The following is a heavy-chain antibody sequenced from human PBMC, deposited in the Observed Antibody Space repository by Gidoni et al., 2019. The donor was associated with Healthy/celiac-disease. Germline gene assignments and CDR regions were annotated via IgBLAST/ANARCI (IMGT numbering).Heavy chain of an antibody. J-gene: IGHJ3*02. CDR3: ARVRQPGTKRGYSYATRSGAFDI. Sequence: QVQLQQWGAGLLKPSETLSLTCAVYGGSFSGYYWRWSRQPPGKGLEWIGEINHSGSTNYNPSLKSRVTISVDTSKNQFSLKLSSVTAADTAVYYCARVRQPGTKRGYSYATRSGAFDIWGQGTMVTVSS. V-gene: IGHV4-34*01. CDR2: INHSGST. D-gene: IGHD5-18*01. CDR1: GGSFSGYY.